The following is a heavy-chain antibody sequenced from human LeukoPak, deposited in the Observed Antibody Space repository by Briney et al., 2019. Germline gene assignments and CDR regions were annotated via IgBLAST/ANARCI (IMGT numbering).Heavy chain of an antibody. J-gene: IGHJ6*03. CDR3: ASLYSSGWYWDFGAADADYMDV. D-gene: IGHD6-19*01. CDR1: GFTFTRDW. V-gene: IGHV3-7*01. CDR2: INPDESEK. Sequence: GGSLRLSCIASGFTFTRDWMTWVRQAPGKGLEWVANINPDESEKNYVDSVKGRFTISRDNAKNSVFLQMNSLSAEDTAVYYCASLYSSGWYWDFGAADADYMDVWGKGTTVTVSS.